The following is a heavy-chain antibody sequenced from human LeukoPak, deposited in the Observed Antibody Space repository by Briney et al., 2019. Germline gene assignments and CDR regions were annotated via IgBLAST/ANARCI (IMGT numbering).Heavy chain of an antibody. J-gene: IGHJ5*02. CDR2: INQDGSEK. Sequence: GGSLRLSCAASGFTFEIYCMSWVRQAPGKGLEWVANINQDGSEKHYVDSVTGRFTISRDNAKNSLYLQMNSLRAEDTAVYYCGRDKIVGSTICDTWGQGTLVTVSS. CDR1: GFTFEIYC. CDR3: GRDKIVGSTICDT. D-gene: IGHD1-26*01. V-gene: IGHV3-7*01.